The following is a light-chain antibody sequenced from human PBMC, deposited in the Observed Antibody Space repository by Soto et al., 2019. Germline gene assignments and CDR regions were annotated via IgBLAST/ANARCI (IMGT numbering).Light chain of an antibody. Sequence: QSALTQPASVSGSPGQSITISCTGTSSDVGGHDYVSWYQQHPGKAPKLMIYEVSTRPSGVSDRFSGSKSDSTASLTISGLQAEDEADYYCSSFATTSLAIFGTGTKVTVL. CDR2: EVS. CDR3: SSFATTSLAI. CDR1: SSDVGGHDY. V-gene: IGLV2-14*01. J-gene: IGLJ1*01.